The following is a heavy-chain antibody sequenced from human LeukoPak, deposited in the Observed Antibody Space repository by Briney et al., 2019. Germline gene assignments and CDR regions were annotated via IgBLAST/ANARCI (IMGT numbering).Heavy chain of an antibody. CDR3: AKPTWPYYFDY. CDR1: GFTFSSYG. V-gene: IGHV3-30*02. CDR2: IRYDGSNK. Sequence: VGSLRLSCAASGFTFSSYGMHWVRQAPGRGLGGVAFIRYDGSNKYYADSVKGRFTISRDNSKNTLYLQINSLRAEDTAVYYCAKPTWPYYFDYWGQGTLVTVSS. J-gene: IGHJ4*02. D-gene: IGHD2/OR15-2a*01.